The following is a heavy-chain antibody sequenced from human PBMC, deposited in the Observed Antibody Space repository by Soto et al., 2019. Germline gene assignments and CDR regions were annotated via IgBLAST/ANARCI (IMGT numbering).Heavy chain of an antibody. V-gene: IGHV4-39*01. D-gene: IGHD3-3*01. CDR3: ARKAYDFWSGFYYYYMDV. J-gene: IGHJ6*03. Sequence: PSETLSLTCTVSGGSTSSSSYYWGWIRQPPGKGLEWIGSIYYSGSTYYNPSLKSRVTISVDTSKNQFSLKLSSVTAADTAVYYCARKAYDFWSGFYYYYMDVWGKGTTVTVSS. CDR1: GGSTSSSSYY. CDR2: IYYSGST.